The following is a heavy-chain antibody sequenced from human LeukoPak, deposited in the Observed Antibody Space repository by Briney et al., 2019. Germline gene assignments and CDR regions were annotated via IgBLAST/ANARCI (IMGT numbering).Heavy chain of an antibody. V-gene: IGHV3-48*03. D-gene: IGHD3-10*01. J-gene: IGHJ4*02. Sequence: PGGSLRLSCAASGFTFSSYEMNWVRQAPGKGLEWVSYISSSSSTIYYADSVKGRFTISRDNAKNSLYLQMNSLRAEDTAVYYCARDPTTYYYGSGNIRPHWGQGTLVTVSS. CDR2: ISSSSSTI. CDR1: GFTFSSYE. CDR3: ARDPTTYYYGSGNIRPH.